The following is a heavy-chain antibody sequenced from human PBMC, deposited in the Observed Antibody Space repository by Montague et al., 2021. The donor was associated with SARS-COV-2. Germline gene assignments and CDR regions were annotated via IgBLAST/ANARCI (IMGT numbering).Heavy chain of an antibody. CDR2: IYYSGST. V-gene: IGHV4-59*08. Sequence: SETLSLTSTVSGGSISSYYWSWIRQPPGKGLEWIGYIYYSGSTNYNPSLKSRVTISVDTSKNQFSLKLSSVTAADTAVYYCARHGRFSVIVNTPRGAFDIWGQGTMVTVSS. CDR1: GGSISSYY. J-gene: IGHJ3*02. D-gene: IGHD3-22*01. CDR3: ARHGRFSVIVNTPRGAFDI.